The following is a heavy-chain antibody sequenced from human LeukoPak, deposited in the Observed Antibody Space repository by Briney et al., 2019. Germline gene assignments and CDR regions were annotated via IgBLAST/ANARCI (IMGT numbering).Heavy chain of an antibody. D-gene: IGHD6-6*01. CDR1: GYSISSGYY. CDR3: ARGEQLVLFDY. Sequence: PSETLSLTCTVSGYSISSGYYWSWIRQPAGKGLEWIGRIYTSGSTNYNPSLKSRVTISVDTSKNQFSLKLSSVTAADTAVYYCARGEQLVLFDYWGQGTLVTVSS. J-gene: IGHJ4*02. CDR2: IYTSGST. V-gene: IGHV4-61*02.